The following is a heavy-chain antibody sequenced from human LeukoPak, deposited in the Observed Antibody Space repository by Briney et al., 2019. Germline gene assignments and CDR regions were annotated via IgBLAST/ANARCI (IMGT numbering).Heavy chain of an antibody. CDR2: INPNSGGT. Sequence: ASVKVSCKASGYTFTGYYMHWVRQAPGQGLEWMGWINPNSGGTNYAQKFQGRVTMTRDTSIITAYMELSRLRSDDTAVYYCARDSGSGSYYPAYYYYMDVWGKGTTVTVSS. CDR1: GYTFTGYY. V-gene: IGHV1-2*02. J-gene: IGHJ6*03. CDR3: ARDSGSGSYYPAYYYYMDV. D-gene: IGHD3-10*01.